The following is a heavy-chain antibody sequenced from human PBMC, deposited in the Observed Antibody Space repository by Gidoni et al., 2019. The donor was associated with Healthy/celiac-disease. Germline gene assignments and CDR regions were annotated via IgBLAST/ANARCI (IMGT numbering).Heavy chain of an antibody. CDR1: GFTLRSYA. Sequence: EVQLLESGGGSVQPGGSLRPSCAASGFTLRSYAMSWVRPAPGEGLGWVSALGGSGGSTNYADSVKGRFTISSDNSKNTLYLQMNSLRAEDTAVYDCAKGSYSSSSREDYWGQGTLVTVSS. J-gene: IGHJ4*02. CDR2: LGGSGGST. V-gene: IGHV3-23*01. CDR3: AKGSYSSSSREDY. D-gene: IGHD6-6*01.